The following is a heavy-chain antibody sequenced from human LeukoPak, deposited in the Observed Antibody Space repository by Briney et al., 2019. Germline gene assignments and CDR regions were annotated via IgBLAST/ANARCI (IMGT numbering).Heavy chain of an antibody. V-gene: IGHV4-34*01. CDR2: INHSGST. CDR1: GESFSGYY. CDR3: ARGRRYCSGGCGDPAFDY. J-gene: IGHJ4*02. D-gene: IGHD6-19*01. Sequence: PSETLSLTCAVYGESFSGYYWSWIRQPPGKGLEWIGEINHSGSTNYNPSLKSRVTISVDTSKNQFSLKLSSVTAGDAAVYYSARGRRYCSGGCGDPAFDYWGQGNLATVSS.